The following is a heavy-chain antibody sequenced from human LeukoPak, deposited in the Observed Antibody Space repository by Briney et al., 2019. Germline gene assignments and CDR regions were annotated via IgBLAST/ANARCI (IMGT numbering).Heavy chain of an antibody. CDR2: IYHSGST. CDR1: GYSISNDYY. CDR3: ARGHSAADPLGYCSGGSCYSFHY. V-gene: IGHV4-38-2*02. D-gene: IGHD2-15*01. Sequence: KASETLSLTCTVSGYSISNDYYWGWIRQSPGKGLEWIGSIYHSGSTNYNPSLKSRVTISVDTSKNQFSLKLSSVTAADTAVYYCARGHSAADPLGYCSGGSCYSFHYWGQGTLVTVSS. J-gene: IGHJ4*02.